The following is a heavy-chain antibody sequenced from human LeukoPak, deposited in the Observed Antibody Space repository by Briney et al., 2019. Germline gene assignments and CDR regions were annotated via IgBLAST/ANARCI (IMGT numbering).Heavy chain of an antibody. CDR1: GGSISSSSYY. D-gene: IGHD3-22*01. Sequence: SETLSLTCTVSGGSISSSSYYWGWIRQPPGKGLEWIGSIYYSGSTYYNPSLKSRVTISVDTSKNQFSLKLSSVTAADTAVYYCSNLLSYSYESSGYYIVAVSDAFDIWGQGTMVTVSS. CDR3: SNLLSYSYESSGYYIVAVSDAFDI. CDR2: IYYSGST. J-gene: IGHJ3*02. V-gene: IGHV4-39*01.